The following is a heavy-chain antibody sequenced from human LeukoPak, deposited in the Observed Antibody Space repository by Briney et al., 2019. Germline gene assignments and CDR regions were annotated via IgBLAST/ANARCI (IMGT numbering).Heavy chain of an antibody. J-gene: IGHJ4*02. CDR3: ARDRAGNGDY. V-gene: IGHV3-64*01. D-gene: IGHD4-23*01. Sequence: PGGSLRLSCAASGFTFSTYAMHWVRQAPGKGLEYVSSITSNGDNTYYANSVKGRFNISRDNSKNTLYLQMGSLRAEDMAVYYCARDRAGNGDYWGQGTLVTVSS. CDR1: GFTFSTYA. CDR2: ITSNGDNT.